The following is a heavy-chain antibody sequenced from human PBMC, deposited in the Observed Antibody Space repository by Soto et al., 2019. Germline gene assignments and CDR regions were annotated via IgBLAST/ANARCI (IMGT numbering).Heavy chain of an antibody. Sequence: DVQLVESGGGLVQPVRSLRLSCAASGFTFDDYAMHWVRQAPGQGLEWVSGISWNSGSIGYAYSVKGRFTISRDNAKNSLYLQMNSLRAEDTALYYCAKDKSGAADWYFDHWGRGTLVTVSS. J-gene: IGHJ2*01. CDR2: ISWNSGSI. D-gene: IGHD6-25*01. V-gene: IGHV3-9*01. CDR3: AKDKSGAADWYFDH. CDR1: GFTFDDYA.